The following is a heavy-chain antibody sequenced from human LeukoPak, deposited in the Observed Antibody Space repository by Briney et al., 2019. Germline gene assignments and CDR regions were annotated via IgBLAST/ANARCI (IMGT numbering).Heavy chain of an antibody. CDR3: ARETLYSYGYNYYYYMDV. CDR2: IHSGGST. Sequence: GGSLRLSCAASGFVVTSNFMSWVRQAPGKGLEWISMIHSGGSTYYADSVKGRFTVSRDKSENALYLQMNSLRAEDTAVYYCARETLYSYGYNYYYYMDVWGKGTTVNVSS. J-gene: IGHJ6*03. V-gene: IGHV3-53*01. D-gene: IGHD3-16*01. CDR1: GFVVTSNF.